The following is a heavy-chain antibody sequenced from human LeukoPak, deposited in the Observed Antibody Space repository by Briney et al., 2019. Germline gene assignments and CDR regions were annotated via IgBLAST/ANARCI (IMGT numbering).Heavy chain of an antibody. CDR2: TKNKAYSYTT. CDR3: ASIRVVFGY. V-gene: IGHV3-72*01. Sequence: GGSLRLSCAASGFTFSDLFIDWVRQAPGKGLEWVGRTKNKAYSYTTEYAASVKGRFTISRDDSKNSLYLQMNSLKTEDTAVYYCASIRVVFGYWGQGTLVTVSS. CDR1: GFTFSDLF. J-gene: IGHJ4*02. D-gene: IGHD3-10*01.